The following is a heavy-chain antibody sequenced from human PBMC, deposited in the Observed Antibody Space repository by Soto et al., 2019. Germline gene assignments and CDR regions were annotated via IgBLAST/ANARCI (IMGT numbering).Heavy chain of an antibody. D-gene: IGHD3-22*01. CDR2: IIPIFGTA. CDR3: ARTSADYYDSSGSIYYYGMDA. J-gene: IGHJ6*02. V-gene: IGHV1-69*13. CDR1: GGTFSSYA. Sequence: SVKVSCKASGGTFSSYAISWVRQAPGQGLEWMGGIIPIFGTANYAQKFQGRVTITADESTSTAYMELSSLRSEDTAVYYCARTSADYYDSSGSIYYYGMDAWGQGTTVTVSS.